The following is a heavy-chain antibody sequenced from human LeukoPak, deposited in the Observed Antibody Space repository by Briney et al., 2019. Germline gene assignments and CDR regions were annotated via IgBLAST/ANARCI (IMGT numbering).Heavy chain of an antibody. D-gene: IGHD3-3*01. CDR1: GDSITSSNYY. CDR2: IYYSGST. CDR3: ARNITIFGVIPRGAGWFDP. Sequence: SETLSLTCTVSGDSITSSNYYWGWIRQPPGKGLEWIGSIYYSGSTHYNPSLKSRLTISVDTSGNQFSLKLRTVTAADTAVYYCARNITIFGVIPRGAGWFDPWGQGTLVTVSS. J-gene: IGHJ5*02. V-gene: IGHV4-39*01.